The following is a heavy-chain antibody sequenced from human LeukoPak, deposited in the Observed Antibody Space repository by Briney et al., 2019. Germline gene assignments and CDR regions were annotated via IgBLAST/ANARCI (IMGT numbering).Heavy chain of an antibody. CDR1: GFTFSHYP. J-gene: IGHJ4*02. V-gene: IGHV3-30*01. CDR3: ARDRRYYFDY. Sequence: GRSLRLSCAASGFTFSHYPMHWVRQAPGKGLEWLAVISYDSNYRYYADSVRGRFTISRGNSNNTLYLQIDSLRPEDTAMYFCARDRRYYFDYWGQGTLVTVSS. CDR2: ISYDSNYR.